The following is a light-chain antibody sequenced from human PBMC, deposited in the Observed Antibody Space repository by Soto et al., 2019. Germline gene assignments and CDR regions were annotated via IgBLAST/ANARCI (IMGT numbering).Light chain of an antibody. J-gene: IGLJ2*01. CDR3: SAYTSSSTLVV. Sequence: SALTQPASVPGSPGQSITISCTGTSSDVGGYNYVSWYQQHPGKAPKLMIYDVSNRPSGVSNRFSGSKSGNTASLTISGLQAEDEAEYYCSAYTSSSTLVVFGGGTQLTVL. CDR1: SSDVGGYNY. CDR2: DVS. V-gene: IGLV2-14*01.